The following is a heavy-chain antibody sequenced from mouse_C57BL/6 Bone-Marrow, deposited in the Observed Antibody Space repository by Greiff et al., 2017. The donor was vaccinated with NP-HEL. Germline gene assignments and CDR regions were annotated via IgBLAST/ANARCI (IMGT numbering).Heavy chain of an antibody. J-gene: IGHJ3*01. Sequence: EVQLVESGGDLVKPGGSLKLSCAASGFTFSSYGMSWVRQTPDKRLEWVATISSGGSYTYYPDSVKGRFTISRDNAKNTLYLQMSSLKSEDTAMYYCARHGGRPWFAYWGQGTLVTVSA. V-gene: IGHV5-6*01. CDR1: GFTFSSYG. D-gene: IGHD1-1*02. CDR2: ISSGGSYT. CDR3: ARHGGRPWFAY.